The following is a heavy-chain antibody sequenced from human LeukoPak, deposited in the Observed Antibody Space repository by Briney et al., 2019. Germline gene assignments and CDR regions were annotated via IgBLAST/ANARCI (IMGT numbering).Heavy chain of an antibody. CDR1: GFTFSSYS. V-gene: IGHV3-48*01. D-gene: IGHD5-12*01. J-gene: IGHJ6*03. CDR2: ISSFSGTI. Sequence: GGSLRLSCAASGFTFSSYSMNWVRQAPGKGLEWVSYISSFSGTIYYADSVKGRFTISRDNAKNSLYLQMNSLRAEDTAVYYCAKGSGYEHSYYYYMDVWGKGTTVTISS. CDR3: AKGSGYEHSYYYYMDV.